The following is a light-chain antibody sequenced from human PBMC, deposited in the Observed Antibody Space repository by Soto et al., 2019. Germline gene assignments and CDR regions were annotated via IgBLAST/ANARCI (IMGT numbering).Light chain of an antibody. CDR3: CSNAGSYTYV. CDR2: DVN. V-gene: IGLV2-11*01. CDR1: SSDVGGYNF. J-gene: IGLJ1*01. Sequence: QSVLTQPRSVSASPGQSVTISCTGTSSDVGGYNFVSWYQQHPGKAPELMIYDVNKRPSGVPDRFSGSKSGNTASQTISGLQDEDDADYYCCSNAGSYTYVFGTGTKVTVL.